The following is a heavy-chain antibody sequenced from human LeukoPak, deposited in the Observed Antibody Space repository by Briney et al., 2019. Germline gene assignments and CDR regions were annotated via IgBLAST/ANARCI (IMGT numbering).Heavy chain of an antibody. CDR1: GGTFSSYA. CDR2: IIPILGIA. D-gene: IGHD3-22*01. V-gene: IGHV1-69*04. CDR3: ARWLLLSRYFDY. Sequence: GASVKVSCKASGGTFSSYAISWVRQAPGQGLEWMGRIIPILGIANYAQKFQGRVTITADKSTSTAYMELSSLRSEDTAVYYCARWLLLSRYFDYWGQGTLVTVSS. J-gene: IGHJ4*02.